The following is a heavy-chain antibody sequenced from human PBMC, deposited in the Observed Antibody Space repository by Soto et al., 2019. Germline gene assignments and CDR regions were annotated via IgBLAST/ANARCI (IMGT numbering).Heavy chain of an antibody. Sequence: GGSPRLSCAASGFTFSGDWMHWVRQGAGKGLVWVSRINMDGSSTNYADSVKGRFTISRDNAKNTLYLQMNSLRVDDTAVYYCARGPRGLYHHDYWGQGALVTVSS. CDR2: INMDGSST. J-gene: IGHJ4*02. V-gene: IGHV3-74*01. D-gene: IGHD2-2*01. CDR3: ARGPRGLYHHDY. CDR1: GFTFSGDW.